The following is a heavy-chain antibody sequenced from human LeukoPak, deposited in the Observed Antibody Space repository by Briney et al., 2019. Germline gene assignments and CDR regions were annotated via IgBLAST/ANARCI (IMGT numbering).Heavy chain of an antibody. CDR1: GFIFSDSG. CDR2: IARNGSYI. CDR3: ARDLSESGAS. V-gene: IGHV3-21*04. J-gene: IGHJ5*02. Sequence: GGSLRLSCAASGFIFSDSGMHWVRQSPGKGLEWVSFIARNGSYIYYADSLKGRFSISRDNAKNSVYLQMNSLRAEDTATYYCARDLSESGASWGQGTLVTVSS. D-gene: IGHD7-27*01.